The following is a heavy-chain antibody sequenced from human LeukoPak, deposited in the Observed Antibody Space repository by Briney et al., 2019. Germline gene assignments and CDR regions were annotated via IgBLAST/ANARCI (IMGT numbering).Heavy chain of an antibody. CDR1: GFTFSSYA. Sequence: TGGSLRLSCAASGFTFSSYAMSWVRQAPGKGLEWVSAISGSGGSTYYADSVKDRFTISRDNSKSTLYLQMDGLRAEDTAVYYCAKPPELIAVADPYYFDYWGQGTLVTVSS. D-gene: IGHD6-19*01. CDR2: ISGSGGST. V-gene: IGHV3-23*01. CDR3: AKPPELIAVADPYYFDY. J-gene: IGHJ4*02.